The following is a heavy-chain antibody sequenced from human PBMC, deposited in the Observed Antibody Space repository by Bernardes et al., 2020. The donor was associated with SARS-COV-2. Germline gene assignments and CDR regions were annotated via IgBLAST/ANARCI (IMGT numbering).Heavy chain of an antibody. CDR1: GFTFSSYS. V-gene: IGHV3-48*04. CDR3: ARDDYYYYYYMDV. Sequence: LRLSCAASGFTFSSYSMNWVRQAPGKGLEWVSYISSSSSTIYYADSVKGRFTISRDNAKNSLYLQMNSLRAEDTAVYYCARDDYYYYYYMDVWGKGTTVTVSS. J-gene: IGHJ6*03. CDR2: ISSSSSTI.